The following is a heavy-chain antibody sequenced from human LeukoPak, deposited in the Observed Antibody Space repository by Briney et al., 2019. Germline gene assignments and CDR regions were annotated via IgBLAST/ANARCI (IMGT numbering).Heavy chain of an antibody. Sequence: GGSLRLSCAASGLTFSSYDMHWVRQATGKGLEWVSAIGTAGDTYYPGSVKGRFTISRENAKNSLYLQMNSLRAGDTAVYYCARARGTYYDFWSGSTYYFDYWGQGTLVTVSS. J-gene: IGHJ4*02. CDR1: GLTFSSYD. CDR2: IGTAGDT. CDR3: ARARGTYYDFWSGSTYYFDY. V-gene: IGHV3-13*01. D-gene: IGHD3-3*01.